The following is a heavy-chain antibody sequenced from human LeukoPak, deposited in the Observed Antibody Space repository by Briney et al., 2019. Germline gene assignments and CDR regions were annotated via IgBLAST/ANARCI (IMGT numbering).Heavy chain of an antibody. Sequence: SVKVSCKASGGTFSSYAISWVRQAPGQGLEWMGGIIPIFGTANYAQKFQGRVTITADESTSTAYMELSSLGSEDTAVYYCARLTARQTRYYYYYMDVWGKGTTVTVSS. V-gene: IGHV1-69*13. J-gene: IGHJ6*03. CDR1: GGTFSSYA. CDR3: ARLTARQTRYYYYYMDV. D-gene: IGHD6-6*01. CDR2: IIPIFGTA.